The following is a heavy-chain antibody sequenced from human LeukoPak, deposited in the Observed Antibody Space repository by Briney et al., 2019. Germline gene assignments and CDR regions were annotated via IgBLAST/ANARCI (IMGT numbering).Heavy chain of an antibody. Sequence: SETLSLTCAVYGGSFSGYYWSWIRQPPGKGLEWIGEINHSGSTNYNPSLKSRVTISVDKSKNQFSLKLSSVTAADTAVYYCARVSYYDSSGNSGAFDYWGQGTLVTVSS. CDR2: INHSGST. V-gene: IGHV4-34*01. J-gene: IGHJ4*02. CDR3: ARVSYYDSSGNSGAFDY. CDR1: GGSFSGYY. D-gene: IGHD3-22*01.